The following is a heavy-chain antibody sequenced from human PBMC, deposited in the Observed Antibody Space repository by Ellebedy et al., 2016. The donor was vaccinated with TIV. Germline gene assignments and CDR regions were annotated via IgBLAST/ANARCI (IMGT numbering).Heavy chain of an antibody. CDR2: IYPGDSNT. CDR3: ARLQTIGNYYIDY. V-gene: IGHV5-51*01. J-gene: IGHJ4*02. Sequence: GESLKISCKGSGYSFTSYWIGWVRQMPGKGLEWMGNIYPGDSNTIYSPSFQGQVTISADKSISTAYLQWSSLKASDTAMYYCARLQTIGNYYIDYWGQGTLVTVSS. CDR1: GYSFTSYW. D-gene: IGHD2/OR15-2a*01.